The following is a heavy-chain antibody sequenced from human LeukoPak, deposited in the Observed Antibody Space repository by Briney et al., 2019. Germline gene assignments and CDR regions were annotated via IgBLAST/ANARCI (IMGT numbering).Heavy chain of an antibody. J-gene: IGHJ4*01. CDR3: ARSPRTPPFDDYYDSSPRPVTFFDY. V-gene: IGHV3-11*04. Sequence: PGGSLRLSCAASGFTFSDYYMSWIRQAPGKGLEWVSYISSSGSTIYYADSVKGRFTISRDNAKNSLYLQMNSLRAEDTAVYYCARSPRTPPFDDYYDSSPRPVTFFDYWGQGTLVTVSS. CDR1: GFTFSDYY. CDR2: ISSSGSTI. D-gene: IGHD3-22*01.